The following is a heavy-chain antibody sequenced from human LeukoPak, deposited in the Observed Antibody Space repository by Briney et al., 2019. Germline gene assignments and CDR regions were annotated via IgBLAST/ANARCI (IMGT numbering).Heavy chain of an antibody. D-gene: IGHD1-26*01. CDR1: GYSISSGYY. Sequence: SETLSLTCTVSGYSISSGYYWGWIRQPPGKGLEWIGSIYHSGSTYYNPSLKSRVTISVDTSKNQFSLKLSSVTAADTAVYYCARVQVGATTGPHYYYYYMDVWGKGTTVTVSS. CDR2: IYHSGST. V-gene: IGHV4-38-2*02. CDR3: ARVQVGATTGPHYYYYYMDV. J-gene: IGHJ6*03.